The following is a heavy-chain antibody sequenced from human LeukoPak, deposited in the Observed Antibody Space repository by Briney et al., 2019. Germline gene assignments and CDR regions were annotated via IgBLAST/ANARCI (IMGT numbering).Heavy chain of an antibody. Sequence: PSETLSLTCTVSGGSISSHYWSWIRQPPGKGLEWIGCIYYSGSTNYNPSLKSRVTISVDTSKSQFSLKLSSVTAADTAVYYCARDAVKRYCSSTSCYIAAAGFDYWGQGTLVTVSS. CDR3: ARDAVKRYCSSTSCYIAAAGFDY. D-gene: IGHD2-2*02. CDR2: IYYSGST. J-gene: IGHJ4*02. V-gene: IGHV4-59*11. CDR1: GGSISSHY.